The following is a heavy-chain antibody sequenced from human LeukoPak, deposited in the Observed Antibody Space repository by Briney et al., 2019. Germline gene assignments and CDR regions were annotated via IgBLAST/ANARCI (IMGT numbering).Heavy chain of an antibody. V-gene: IGHV3-30*02. CDR2: IRYDGSNK. CDR3: AKAPPIITLIGFGYYFDS. J-gene: IGHJ4*02. Sequence: TGGSLRLSCAASGFTLSSYGMHWVRQAPGKGLEWMAFIRYDGSNKYYADSVKGRFTISRDNSKNTLYLQMNSLRAEDTAVYYCAKAPPIITLIGFGYYFDSWGLGTLVTVSS. CDR1: GFTLSSYG. D-gene: IGHD3-22*01.